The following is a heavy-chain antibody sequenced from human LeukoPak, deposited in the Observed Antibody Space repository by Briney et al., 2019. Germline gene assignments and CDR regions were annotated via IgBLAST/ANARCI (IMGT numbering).Heavy chain of an antibody. CDR1: GGSISSYY. CDR2: IYYSGST. V-gene: IGHV4-59*08. D-gene: IGHD5-18*01. Sequence: SETLSLTCTVSGGSISSYYWSWIRQPPGKGLEWIGYIYYSGSTNYNPSLKSRVTISVDTSKNQFSLELSSVTAADTAVYYCARGSGYSYSYYYYYYMDVWGKGTTVTVSS. J-gene: IGHJ6*03. CDR3: ARGSGYSYSYYYYYYMDV.